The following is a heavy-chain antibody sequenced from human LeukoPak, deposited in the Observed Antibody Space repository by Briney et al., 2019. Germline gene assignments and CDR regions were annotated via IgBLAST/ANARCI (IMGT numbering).Heavy chain of an antibody. Sequence: ASVKVSCKVSGYTLTELSMHWVRQAPGKGLEWMGGFDPEDGETIYAQKFQGRVTMTEDTSTDAAYMELSSLRYEDTAVYYCATDLFLVGAFDYWGQGTLVTVSS. CDR2: FDPEDGET. V-gene: IGHV1-24*01. CDR1: GYTLTELS. CDR3: ATDLFLVGAFDY. D-gene: IGHD1-26*01. J-gene: IGHJ4*02.